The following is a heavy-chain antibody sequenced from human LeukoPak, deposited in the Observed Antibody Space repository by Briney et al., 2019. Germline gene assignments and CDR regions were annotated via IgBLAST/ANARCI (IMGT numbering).Heavy chain of an antibody. V-gene: IGHV5-51*01. J-gene: IGHJ4*02. CDR3: ARHRATYYYDSSGYYFDY. CDR1: GYSFTSYW. D-gene: IGHD3-22*01. Sequence: GESLKISCKGSGYSFTSYWIGWVRQMPGKDLEWMGIIYPGDSDTRYSPPFQGQVTISADKSTSTAYLQWSSLKASDTAMYYCARHRATYYYDSSGYYFDYWGQGTLVTVSS. CDR2: IYPGDSDT.